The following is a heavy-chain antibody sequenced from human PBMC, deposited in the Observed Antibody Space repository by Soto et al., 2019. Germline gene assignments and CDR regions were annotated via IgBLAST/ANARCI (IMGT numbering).Heavy chain of an antibody. CDR3: ARGHCSGGICMRIEGPHIWDPP. J-gene: IGHJ5*02. Sequence: TLALTCTVSGGSISSGGYSWGWIRQPPGKGLEWIGYIYHSGSTYYNPSLKSRVTISVDRSKNQFSLKLSSVTAADTAVYYCARGHCSGGICMRIEGPHIWDPPWGQRALVTVS. D-gene: IGHD2-15*01. CDR2: IYHSGST. V-gene: IGHV4-30-2*01. CDR1: GGSISSGGYS.